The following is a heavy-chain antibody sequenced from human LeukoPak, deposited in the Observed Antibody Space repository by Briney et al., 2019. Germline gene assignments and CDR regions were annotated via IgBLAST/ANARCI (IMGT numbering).Heavy chain of an antibody. D-gene: IGHD6-13*01. CDR1: EFTFSSYG. CDR3: AKDSRWLWIAAAGPNWFDP. J-gene: IGHJ5*02. CDR2: ISYDGSNK. Sequence: GRSLRLSCAASEFTFSSYGMHWVRQAPGKGLEWVAVISYDGSNKYYADSVKGRFTISRDNSKNTLYLQMNSLRAEDTAVYYCAKDSRWLWIAAAGPNWFDPWGQGTLVTVSS. V-gene: IGHV3-30*18.